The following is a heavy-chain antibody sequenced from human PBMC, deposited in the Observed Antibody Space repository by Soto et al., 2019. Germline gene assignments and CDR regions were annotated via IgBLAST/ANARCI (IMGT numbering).Heavy chain of an antibody. J-gene: IGHJ6*02. CDR1: GGSRGSGNKC. CDR3: ARVPSPFDFYYDMDV. CDR2: IFSSGTT. D-gene: IGHD3-16*01. Sequence: TSETLSLTCTVSGGSRGSGNKCWSWNRHSTGKGLEWIGYIFSSGTTYYNPSPKSRLTMSLDTSQNQFSLKLNSVTAADTAVYFCARVPSPFDFYYDMDVWGQGITVTESS. V-gene: IGHV4-30-4*02.